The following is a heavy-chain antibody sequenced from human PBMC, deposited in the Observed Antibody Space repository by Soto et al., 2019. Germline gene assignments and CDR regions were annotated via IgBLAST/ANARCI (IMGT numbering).Heavy chain of an antibody. CDR1: GFTFSRNG. CDR3: AKNGLSDSPSAIDS. Sequence: QPGGSLRLSCATSGFTFSRNGMSWVRQAPGKGLDWVSGISGTGRNTYYADSVKGRFTISRDNSKNTLFLQMNSLRVEDTAVYYCAKNGLSDSPSAIDSWGQGTLVTVSS. V-gene: IGHV3-23*01. CDR2: ISGTGRNT. J-gene: IGHJ4*02. D-gene: IGHD2-8*01.